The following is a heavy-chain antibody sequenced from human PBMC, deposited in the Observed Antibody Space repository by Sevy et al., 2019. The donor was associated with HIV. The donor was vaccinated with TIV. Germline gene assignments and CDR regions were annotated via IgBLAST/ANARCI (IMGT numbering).Heavy chain of an antibody. CDR2: INPNSGGT. Sequence: ASVKVSCKASGYTFTGYYMHWVRQATGQGLEWMGWINPNSGGTNYAQRFQGRVTMTRDTSISTAYMELSRLRSDDTAVYYCARVEMGTDSSGWYVGWYYYYGMDVWGQGTTVTVSS. D-gene: IGHD6-19*01. CDR3: ARVEMGTDSSGWYVGWYYYYGMDV. V-gene: IGHV1-2*02. CDR1: GYTFTGYY. J-gene: IGHJ6*02.